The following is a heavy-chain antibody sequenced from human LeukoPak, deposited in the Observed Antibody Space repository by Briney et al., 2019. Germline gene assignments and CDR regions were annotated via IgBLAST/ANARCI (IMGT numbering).Heavy chain of an antibody. J-gene: IGHJ5*02. V-gene: IGHV4-59*12. Sequence: SETLSLTCTVSGGSISSYYWSWIRQPPGKGLEWIGYIYYSGSTNYNPSLKSRVTISVDTSKNQFSLKLSSVTAADTAVYYCARDVSRLRYIDPWGQGTLVTVSS. CDR2: IYYSGST. CDR1: GGSISSYY. CDR3: ARDVSRLRYIDP. D-gene: IGHD4-17*01.